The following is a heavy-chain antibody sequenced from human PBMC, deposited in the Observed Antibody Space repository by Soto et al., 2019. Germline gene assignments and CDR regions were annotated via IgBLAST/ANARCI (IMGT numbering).Heavy chain of an antibody. V-gene: IGHV1-46*01. J-gene: IGHJ5*02. CDR2: IIPSGGTT. CDR1: GFTITSYY. CDR3: ARSYQGVVITFDP. Sequence: ASVKVSCKALGFTITSYYLHWIRQAPGQGPEWMGIIIPSGGTTKYAPKFQGRVSMTRDTCTSTVYMELTSLRSEDTAVYYCARSYQGVVITFDPWGQGTLVTVS. D-gene: IGHD3-10*01.